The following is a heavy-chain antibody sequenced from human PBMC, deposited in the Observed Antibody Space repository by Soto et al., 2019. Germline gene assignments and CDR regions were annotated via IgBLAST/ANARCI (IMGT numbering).Heavy chain of an antibody. CDR1: GGSVSSGSYY. V-gene: IGHV4-61*01. Sequence: SETLSLTCTVSGGSVSSGSYYWSWIRQPPGKGLEWIGYIYYSGSTNYNPSLKSRVTISVDTSKNQFSLKLSSVTAADTAVYYCAKEKKQLAEDSYNWFDPWGQGTLVTVSS. D-gene: IGHD6-6*01. J-gene: IGHJ5*02. CDR3: AKEKKQLAEDSYNWFDP. CDR2: IYYSGST.